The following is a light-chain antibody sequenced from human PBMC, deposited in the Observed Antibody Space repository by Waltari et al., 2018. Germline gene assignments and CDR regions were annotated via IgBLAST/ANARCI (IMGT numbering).Light chain of an antibody. CDR2: DKN. CDR3: HSRDASGVGGS. CDR1: SLRSYY. V-gene: IGLV3-19*01. Sequence: SSELTQDPAVSVAMGQTVRITCQGDSLRSYYASWYPQRPGQATILVMYDKNNRPSGVPDRFSGSTSDNTASLTITGAQAEDEASYYCHSRDASGVGGSFGGGTKLTVL. J-gene: IGLJ2*01.